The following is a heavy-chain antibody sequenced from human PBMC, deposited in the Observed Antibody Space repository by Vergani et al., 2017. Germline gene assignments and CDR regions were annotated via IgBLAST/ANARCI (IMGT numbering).Heavy chain of an antibody. V-gene: IGHV3-30*18. CDR1: GFTFSSYG. J-gene: IGHJ5*02. D-gene: IGHD6-13*01. Sequence: QVQLVESGGGVVQPGRSLRLSCAASGFTFSSYGMHWVRQAPGKGLEWVAVISYDGSNKYYADSVKGRFTISRDNSKNTLYLQMNSLRAEDTAVYYCAKEHAAAGTLWFDPWGQGTLVTVSS. CDR3: AKEHAAAGTLWFDP. CDR2: ISYDGSNK.